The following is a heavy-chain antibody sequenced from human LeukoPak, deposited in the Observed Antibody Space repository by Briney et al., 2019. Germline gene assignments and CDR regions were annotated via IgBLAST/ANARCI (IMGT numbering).Heavy chain of an antibody. V-gene: IGHV3-7*01. J-gene: IGHJ4*02. D-gene: IGHD3-22*01. Sequence: GGSLRLSCTPSGFTFSSSWMSWVRQAPGKGLEWVANIKRDGSEKTYIDSVKGRFTIPRDNAKNSLYLQMNSLRDEDTAVYYCARDSVELGVYYDSSGYYETDFDYWGQGTLVTVSS. CDR2: IKRDGSEK. CDR3: ARDSVELGVYYDSSGYYETDFDY. CDR1: GFTFSSSW.